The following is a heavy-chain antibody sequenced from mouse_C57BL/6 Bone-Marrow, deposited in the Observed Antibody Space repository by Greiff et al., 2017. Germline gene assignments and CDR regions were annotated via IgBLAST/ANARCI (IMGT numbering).Heavy chain of an antibody. CDR2: ISSGGSYT. J-gene: IGHJ1*03. CDR3: ARRSQDWYFDV. V-gene: IGHV5-6*01. CDR1: GFTFSSYG. Sequence: EVQRVESGGDLVKPGGSLKLSCAASGFTFSSYGMSWVRQTPDKRLEWVATISSGGSYTYYPDSVKGRFTISRDNATTTLYLQMSSLKSEDTAMYYCARRSQDWYFDVWGKGTTVTVSS.